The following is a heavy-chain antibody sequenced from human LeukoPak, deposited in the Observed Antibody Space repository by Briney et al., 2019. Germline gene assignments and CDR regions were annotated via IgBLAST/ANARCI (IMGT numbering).Heavy chain of an antibody. CDR2: INPSGGST. V-gene: IGHV1-46*01. Sequence: GASVKVSCKASGYTFTSYYMHWVRQAPGQGLEWMGIINPSGGSTSYAQKFQGRVTMTRDTSTSTVYMELSSLRSEDTAVYYCARSTYYDSSDAPEYFQHWGQGTLVTVSS. CDR3: ARSTYYDSSDAPEYFQH. J-gene: IGHJ1*01. D-gene: IGHD3-22*01. CDR1: GYTFTSYY.